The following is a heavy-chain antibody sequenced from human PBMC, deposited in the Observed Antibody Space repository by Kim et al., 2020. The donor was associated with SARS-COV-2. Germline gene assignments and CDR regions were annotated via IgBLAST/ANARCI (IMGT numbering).Heavy chain of an antibody. CDR1: GGTFSSYA. J-gene: IGHJ4*02. CDR2: IIPIFGTA. D-gene: IGHD5-18*01. CDR3: ASALRGYSYGYSEADY. Sequence: SVKVSCKASGGTFSSYAISWVRQAPGQGLEWMGGIIPIFGTANYAQKFQGRVTITADESTSTAYMELSSLRSEDTAVYYCASALRGYSYGYSEADYWGQGTLVTVSS. V-gene: IGHV1-69*13.